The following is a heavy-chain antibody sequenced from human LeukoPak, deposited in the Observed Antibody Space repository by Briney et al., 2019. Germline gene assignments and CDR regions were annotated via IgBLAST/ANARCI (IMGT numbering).Heavy chain of an antibody. J-gene: IGHJ5*02. Sequence: PGGSLRLSCAASGFTVSSNYMSWVRQAPGKGLEWVSVIYSGGSTYYADSVKGRFTISRDNSKNTLYLQMNSLRAEDTALYYCAKDSSTVTTGWFDPWGQGTLVTVSS. D-gene: IGHD4-17*01. CDR2: IYSGGST. V-gene: IGHV3-53*05. CDR1: GFTVSSNY. CDR3: AKDSSTVTTGWFDP.